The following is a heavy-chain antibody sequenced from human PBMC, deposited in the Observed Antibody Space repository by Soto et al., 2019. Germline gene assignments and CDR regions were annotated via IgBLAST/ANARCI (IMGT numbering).Heavy chain of an antibody. Sequence: EVQLLESGGGLVQPGGSLRLSCAASGFTFSSYAMSWVRQAPGQGLEWVSAISGSGGSTYYADSVKGRFTISRDNSKNTLYLQMNSLRAEDTAVYYCANRHHSSGWSYWGQGTLVTVSS. CDR3: ANRHHSSGWSY. CDR1: GFTFSSYA. CDR2: ISGSGGST. V-gene: IGHV3-23*01. J-gene: IGHJ4*02. D-gene: IGHD6-19*01.